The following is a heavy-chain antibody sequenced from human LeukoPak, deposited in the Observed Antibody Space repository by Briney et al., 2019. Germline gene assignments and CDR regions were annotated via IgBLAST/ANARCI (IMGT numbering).Heavy chain of an antibody. J-gene: IGHJ6*02. CDR2: INYSGST. D-gene: IGHD5/OR15-5a*01. CDR3: ARRSTHYYYAMDV. V-gene: IGHV4-59*01. CDR1: AAPITSYY. Sequence: SETLSLTCTVSAAPITSYYWSWIRQPPGKGLEWIGFINYSGSTNYNPSLKSRVTISVDTPNNRFSLKLTSVTAADTAVYYCARRSTHYYYAMDVWGQGTTVTVSS.